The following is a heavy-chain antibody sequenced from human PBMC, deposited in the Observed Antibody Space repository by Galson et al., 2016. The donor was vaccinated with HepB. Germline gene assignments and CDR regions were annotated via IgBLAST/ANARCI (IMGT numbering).Heavy chain of an antibody. J-gene: IGHJ4*02. Sequence: SVKVSCKASGYTFTNYYLHWVRQAPGRGPEWMGTFRPSSGGTTYAQKLQGRVTMTGDTSTNTVYMELSSLRSEDTAVYYCAREQGETYFFDYWGQGTLVTVSS. V-gene: IGHV1-46*04. CDR3: AREQGETYFFDY. CDR1: GYTFTNYY. CDR2: FRPSSGGT. D-gene: IGHD2-21*01.